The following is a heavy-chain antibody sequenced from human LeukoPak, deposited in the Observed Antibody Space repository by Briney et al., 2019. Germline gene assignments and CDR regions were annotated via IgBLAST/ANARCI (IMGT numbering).Heavy chain of an antibody. CDR1: GFTVSSNY. J-gene: IGHJ4*02. V-gene: IGHV3-23*01. CDR3: AKEVLRDYFDY. Sequence: GGSLRLSCAASGFTVSSNYMSWVRQAPGKGLEWVSAISGSGFSTYYADSVKGRFTISRDNSKNTLYLQVNSLRAEDTAIYYCAKEVLRDYFDYWGQGTLVTVSS. CDR2: ISGSGFST. D-gene: IGHD3-10*01.